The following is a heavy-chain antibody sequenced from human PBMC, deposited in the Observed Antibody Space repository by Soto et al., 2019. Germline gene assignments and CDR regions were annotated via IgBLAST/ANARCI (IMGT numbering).Heavy chain of an antibody. Sequence: SETLSLTCTVSGGSVSSGSYYWRWIRQPPGKGLEWIGYIYYSGNINYNPSLKRRVTISVDTSKNQFSLKLTSVTGAGTAVYYCARDEGWDRGGGRCDPGGHYGGQGILVTVAS. CDR2: IYYSGNI. V-gene: IGHV4-61*01. CDR1: GGSVSSGSYY. D-gene: IGHD1-26*01. J-gene: IGHJ4*02. CDR3: ARDEGWDRGGGRCDPGGHY.